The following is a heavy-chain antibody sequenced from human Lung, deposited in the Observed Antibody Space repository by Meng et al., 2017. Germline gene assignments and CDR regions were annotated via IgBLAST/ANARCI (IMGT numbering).Heavy chain of an antibody. CDR2: ISYSGST. CDR1: VDSMSSSAYY. J-gene: IGHJ4*02. Sequence: QGQLQESGPGLVKPSPPLSPTCIVTVDSMSSSAYYWSWIRQLPGKGLEWIGYISYSGSTYYSPSLKSRVSISVDTSKKYFSLRLTSVTAADTAVYYCARGDTSKEFDYWGQGTLVTVSS. V-gene: IGHV4-30-4*01. D-gene: IGHD5-18*01. CDR3: ARGDTSKEFDY.